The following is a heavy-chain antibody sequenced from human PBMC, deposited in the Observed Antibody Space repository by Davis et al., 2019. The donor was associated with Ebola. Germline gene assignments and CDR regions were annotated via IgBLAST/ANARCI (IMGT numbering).Heavy chain of an antibody. D-gene: IGHD2-15*01. CDR2: ISSSSSYI. V-gene: IGHV3-21*01. CDR3: AGDIRYCSGGSCSRLIYYGMDV. CDR1: GFTFSSYS. J-gene: IGHJ6*02. Sequence: PGGSLRLSCAASGFTFSSYSMNWVRQAPGKGLEWVSSISSSSSYIYYADSVKGRFTISRDNAKNSLYLQMNSLRAEDTAVYYCAGDIRYCSGGSCSRLIYYGMDVWGQGTTVTVSS.